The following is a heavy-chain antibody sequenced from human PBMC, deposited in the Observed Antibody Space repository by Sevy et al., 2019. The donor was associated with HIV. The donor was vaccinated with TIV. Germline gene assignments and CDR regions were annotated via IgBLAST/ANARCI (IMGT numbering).Heavy chain of an antibody. CDR3: ARGIAVAGKGPIDY. CDR1: GGSFSGYY. V-gene: IGHV4-34*01. CDR2: INHSGST. D-gene: IGHD6-19*01. J-gene: IGHJ4*02. Sequence: SETLSLTCAVYGGSFSGYYWSWIRQPPGKGLEWIGEINHSGSTNYNPSLKRRVTISIDTSKNQFSLKLSSVTAADTAVYYCARGIAVAGKGPIDYWGQGTLVTVSS.